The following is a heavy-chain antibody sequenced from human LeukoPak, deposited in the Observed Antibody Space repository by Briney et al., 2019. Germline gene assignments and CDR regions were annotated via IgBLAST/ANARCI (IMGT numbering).Heavy chain of an antibody. D-gene: IGHD3-10*01. J-gene: IGHJ4*02. CDR3: ARDAHLLLWFGDSSGSFDY. CDR2: IKQDGSEK. CDR1: GFTFSSYW. Sequence: GGSLRLSCAASGFTFSSYWMSWVRQAPGKGLEWVANIKQDGSEKYYVDSVKGRFTISRGNAKNSLYLQINSLRAEDMAVYYCARDAHLLLWFGDSSGSFDYWGQGTLVTVSS. V-gene: IGHV3-7*01.